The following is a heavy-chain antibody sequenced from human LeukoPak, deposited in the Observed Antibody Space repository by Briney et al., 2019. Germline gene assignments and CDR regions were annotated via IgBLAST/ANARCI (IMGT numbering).Heavy chain of an antibody. V-gene: IGHV4-39*01. CDR1: GGSIRTDGSY. D-gene: IGHD1-26*01. CDR3: ARLFTRAWEYRYGMDV. Sequence: SETLSLTCTVSGGSIRTDGSYWAWIRQPPGKGLEWIGSIYIDGITHYNSSLQSRVTLSIDTSKNQFSLKLTSVTAADTAVFYCARLFTRAWEYRYGMDVWGQGTTVTVSS. CDR2: IYIDGIT. J-gene: IGHJ6*02.